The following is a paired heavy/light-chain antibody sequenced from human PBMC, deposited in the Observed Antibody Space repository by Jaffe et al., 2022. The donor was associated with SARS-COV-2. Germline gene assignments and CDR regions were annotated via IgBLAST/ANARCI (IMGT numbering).Light chain of an antibody. CDR1: QDINNY. CDR2: DAS. V-gene: IGKV1-33*01. Sequence: DIQMTQSPSSLSASVGDRVTITCQASQDINNYLNWYQQKPGKAPKLLIYDASNLETGVPSRFSGSGSGTDFTFTISSLQPEDIATYYCQQYDSLPITFGQGTRLDIK. CDR3: QQYDSLPIT. J-gene: IGKJ5*01.
Heavy chain of an antibody. Sequence: QVQLVQSGAEVKKPGASVKVSCKASGYRFNTDGISWVRQAPGQGLEWMGWISAYDGNRNYAQKFQGRVTMTTETSTSTAYMELRSLTSDDTAVYYCVRDEMATMKGDYWGQGTLVTVSS. J-gene: IGHJ4*02. D-gene: IGHD5-12*01. V-gene: IGHV1-18*04. CDR2: ISAYDGNR. CDR1: GYRFNTDG. CDR3: VRDEMATMKGDY.